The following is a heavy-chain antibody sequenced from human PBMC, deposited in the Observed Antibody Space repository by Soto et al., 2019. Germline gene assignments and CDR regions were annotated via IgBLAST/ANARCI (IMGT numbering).Heavy chain of an antibody. CDR1: GGTFSSYA. CDR3: ARGRYSYGYGYYYYGMDV. V-gene: IGHV1-69*01. J-gene: IGHJ6*02. CDR2: IIPIFGTA. D-gene: IGHD5-18*01. Sequence: QVQLVQSGAEVKKPGSSVKVSCKASGGTFSSYAISWVRQAPGQELEWMGGIIPIFGTANYAQKFQGRVTITADESTSTAYMELSSLRSEDTAVYYCARGRYSYGYGYYYYGMDVWGQGTTVTVSS.